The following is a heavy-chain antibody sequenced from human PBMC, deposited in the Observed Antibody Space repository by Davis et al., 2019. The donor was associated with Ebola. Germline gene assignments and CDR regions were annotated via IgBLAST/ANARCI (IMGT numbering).Heavy chain of an antibody. CDR2: INPSGGST. V-gene: IGHV1-46*01. CDR3: ARVLTMIVVAQSDI. CDR1: GYTFTSYG. D-gene: IGHD3-22*01. Sequence: ASVKVSCKASGYTFTSYGISWVRQAPGQGLEWMGIINPSGGSTSYAQKFQGRVTMTRDTSTSTAYMELRSLRSDDTAVYYCARVLTMIVVAQSDIWGQGTMVTVSS. J-gene: IGHJ3*02.